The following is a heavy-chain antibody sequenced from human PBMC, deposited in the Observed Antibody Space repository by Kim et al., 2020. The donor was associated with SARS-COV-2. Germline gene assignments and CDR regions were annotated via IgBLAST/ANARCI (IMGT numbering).Heavy chain of an antibody. CDR3: ARDWDTAMVTVSYGPDY. CDR2: ISYDGSNK. CDR1: GFTFSSYG. V-gene: IGHV3-33*05. Sequence: GGSLRLSCAASGFTFSSYGMHWVRQAPGKGLEWVAAISYDGSNKYYADSVKGRFTISRDNSKNTLYLQMNSLRAEDTAVYYCARDWDTAMVTVSYGPDYWGQGTLVTVSS. J-gene: IGHJ4*02. D-gene: IGHD5-18*01.